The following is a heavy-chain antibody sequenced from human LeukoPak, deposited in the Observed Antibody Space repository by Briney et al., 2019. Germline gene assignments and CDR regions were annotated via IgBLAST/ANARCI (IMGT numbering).Heavy chain of an antibody. CDR1: GFTFSGSA. D-gene: IGHD3-22*01. J-gene: IGHJ6*02. CDR3: TRQNAYYYDSSGAMYYYYDGMDV. V-gene: IGHV3-73*01. Sequence: GGSLRLSCAASGFTFSGSAMHWVRQASGKGLEWVGRIRSKANSHATAYAASVKGRFTISRDDSKNTAFLQMKSLRTEDTAVYCCTRQNAYYYDSSGAMYYYYDGMDVWGQGTTVIVSS. CDR2: IRSKANSHAT.